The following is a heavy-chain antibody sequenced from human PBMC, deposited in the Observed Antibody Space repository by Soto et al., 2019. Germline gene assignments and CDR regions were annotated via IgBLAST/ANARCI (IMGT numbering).Heavy chain of an antibody. V-gene: IGHV3-9*01. CDR3: AKDRPRYSGYESEFGGMDV. D-gene: IGHD5-12*01. Sequence: EVQLVESGGGLVQPGRSLRLSCAASGFTFDDYAMHWVRQAPGKGLEWVSGISWNSGSIGYADSVKGRFTISRDNAKNSLYLQMNSLRAEDTALYYCAKDRPRYSGYESEFGGMDVWGQGTTVTVSS. CDR2: ISWNSGSI. J-gene: IGHJ6*02. CDR1: GFTFDDYA.